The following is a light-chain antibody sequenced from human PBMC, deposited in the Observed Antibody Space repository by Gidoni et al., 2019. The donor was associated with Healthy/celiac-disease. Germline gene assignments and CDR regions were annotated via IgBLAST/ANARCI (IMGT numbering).Light chain of an antibody. CDR2: AAS. Sequence: DTQLTQSPSFLSASVGDRVTITCRASQGISSYLAWYQQKPGKAPKLLIYAASTLQSGGPSRCSGSGSGTEFTLTISSLQPEDFANYYCQQLNSYLTFGQGTKVEIK. V-gene: IGKV1-9*01. J-gene: IGKJ1*01. CDR1: QGISSY. CDR3: QQLNSYLT.